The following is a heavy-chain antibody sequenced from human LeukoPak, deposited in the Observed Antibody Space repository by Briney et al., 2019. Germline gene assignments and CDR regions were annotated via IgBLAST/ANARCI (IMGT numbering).Heavy chain of an antibody. Sequence: SVKVSCKASGGTFSSYALSWVRQAAGQGLEWMGTIIPIVGIANYAQKFQGRATITADKSTSTAYMELSSLRSEDTAVYYCARDGEMATIYFDYWDQGTLVTVSS. CDR2: IIPIVGIA. V-gene: IGHV1-69*04. D-gene: IGHD5-24*01. J-gene: IGHJ4*02. CDR3: ARDGEMATIYFDY. CDR1: GGTFSSYA.